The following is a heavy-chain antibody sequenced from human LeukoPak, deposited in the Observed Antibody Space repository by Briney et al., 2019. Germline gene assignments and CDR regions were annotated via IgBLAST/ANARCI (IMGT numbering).Heavy chain of an antibody. V-gene: IGHV3-30*04. CDR3: ASLGAFDI. Sequence: PGGSLRLSCAASGFTFSSYAMHWVRQAPGKGLEWVAVISYDGSNKYYADSVKGRFTISRDNSKNTLYLQMNSLRAEDTAVYYCASLGAFDIWAKGQWSPPLQ. CDR2: ISYDGSNK. CDR1: GFTFSSYA. J-gene: IGHJ3*02.